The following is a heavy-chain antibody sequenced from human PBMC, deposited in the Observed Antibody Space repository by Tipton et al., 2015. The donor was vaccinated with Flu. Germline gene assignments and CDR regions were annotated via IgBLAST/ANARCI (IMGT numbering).Heavy chain of an antibody. CDR2: ISSSGSTI. Sequence: SLRLSCAASGFTFSSYEMNWVRQAPGEGLEWVSYISSSGSTIYYADSVKGRFTISRDNAKNSLYLQMNSLRAEDTAVYYCARERYGSGSYFGLDDAFDIWGQGTMVTVSS. D-gene: IGHD3-10*01. V-gene: IGHV3-48*03. J-gene: IGHJ3*02. CDR3: ARERYGSGSYFGLDDAFDI. CDR1: GFTFSSYE.